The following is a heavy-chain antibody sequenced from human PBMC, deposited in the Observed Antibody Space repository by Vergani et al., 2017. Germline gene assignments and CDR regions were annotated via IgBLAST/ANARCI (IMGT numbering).Heavy chain of an antibody. CDR1: GYTFTDHD. CDR3: ATPQTVTTGGMEV. V-gene: IGHV1-69-2*01. Sequence: EVQLVQSGPEVKKPGATMKISCKVSGYTFTDHDMHWVKQAPGKGLEWMGLVDPEDGETIYAEKFKGRVTIAADTSTATAHLELSSLGSEDTAVYYCATPQTVTTGGMEVWGQGTTVIVSS. J-gene: IGHJ6*02. CDR2: VDPEDGET. D-gene: IGHD4-17*01.